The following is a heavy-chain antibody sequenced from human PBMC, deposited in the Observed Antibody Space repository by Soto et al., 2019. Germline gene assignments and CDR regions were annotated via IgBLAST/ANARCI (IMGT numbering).Heavy chain of an antibody. V-gene: IGHV4-31*03. CDR2: IYYSGNT. CDR1: GGSISSGGYY. CDR3: ARDNVDIVATRFRGSWFDP. D-gene: IGHD5-12*01. J-gene: IGHJ5*02. Sequence: LSLTCTVSGGSISSGGYYWSWIRQHPGKGLEWIGYIYYSGNTYYNPSLKSRVTISVDTSKNQFSLKLSSVTAADTAVYYCARDNVDIVATRFRGSWFDPWGQGTLVTVSS.